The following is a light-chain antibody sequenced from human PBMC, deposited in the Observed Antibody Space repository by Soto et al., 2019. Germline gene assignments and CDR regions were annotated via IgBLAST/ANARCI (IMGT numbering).Light chain of an antibody. V-gene: IGKV3-20*01. CDR2: DTS. Sequence: EIVLTQSPGTLSFSPGERATLTCRASQSVSSSYLAWFQQKPGQAPRLLIYDTSSRATDIPDRFSGSGSGTDFTLTISRLEPEDFTVYYCQHYGTSMWTFGQGTKVDIK. CDR1: QSVSSSY. CDR3: QHYGTSMWT. J-gene: IGKJ1*01.